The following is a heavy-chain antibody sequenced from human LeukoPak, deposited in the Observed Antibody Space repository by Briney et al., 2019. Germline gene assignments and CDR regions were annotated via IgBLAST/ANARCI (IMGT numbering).Heavy chain of an antibody. J-gene: IGHJ5*02. CDR2: IYTSGST. V-gene: IGHV4-4*07. CDR1: GGSISRYY. D-gene: IGHD6-25*01. CDR3: ARDLSSGLFDP. Sequence: SEALSLTCTVSGGSISRYYWSWIRQPAGKGLEWIGRIYTSGSTNYNPSLKSRVTMSVDTSKNQFSLKLSSVTAADTAVYYCARDLSSGLFDPWGQGTLVTVSS.